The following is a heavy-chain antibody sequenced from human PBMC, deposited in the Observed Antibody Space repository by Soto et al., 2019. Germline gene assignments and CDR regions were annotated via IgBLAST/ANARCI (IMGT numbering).Heavy chain of an antibody. CDR1: GFTFSSYG. D-gene: IGHD1-26*01. Sequence: QVQLVESGGGVVQPGRSLRLSCAASGFTFSSYGMHWVRQAPGTRLEWVAVIWYDGSNNYYADSVQGRFTIASDHSKNTLYMQLTRLRDGVTAVYSCARDPLGSNRLFVKGPWDWYYFDYGGQVTLVTVSS. J-gene: IGHJ4*02. V-gene: IGHV3-33*01. CDR3: ARDPLGSNRLFVKGPWDWYYFDY. CDR2: IWYDGSNN.